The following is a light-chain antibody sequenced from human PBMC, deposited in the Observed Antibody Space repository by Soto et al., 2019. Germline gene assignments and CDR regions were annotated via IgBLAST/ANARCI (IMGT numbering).Light chain of an antibody. J-gene: IGKJ2*01. CDR1: QSLLYSNGYNY. CDR3: SQAPQTPPT. CDR2: LGS. Sequence: DIVMTQSPLSLTVTPGEPASISCRSSQSLLYSNGYNYLDWYLQKPGQSPQLLIYLGSTRASGVPDRFSGSGSGTDFTLKISRVEAEDVGVYFCSQAPQTPPTFGQGTNLEIK. V-gene: IGKV2-28*01.